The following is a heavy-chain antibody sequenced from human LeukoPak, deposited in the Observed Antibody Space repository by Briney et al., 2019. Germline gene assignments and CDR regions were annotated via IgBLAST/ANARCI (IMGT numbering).Heavy chain of an antibody. CDR3: ARDGSIVGATPPNWFDP. J-gene: IGHJ5*02. Sequence: SVKVSCKASGGTFSSYAISWVRQAPGQGLEWMGRIIPILGIANYAQKLQGRVTMTTDTPTSTAYMELRSLRSDDTAVYYCARDGSIVGATPPNWFDPWGQGTLVTVSS. D-gene: IGHD1-26*01. V-gene: IGHV1-69*04. CDR1: GGTFSSYA. CDR2: IIPILGIA.